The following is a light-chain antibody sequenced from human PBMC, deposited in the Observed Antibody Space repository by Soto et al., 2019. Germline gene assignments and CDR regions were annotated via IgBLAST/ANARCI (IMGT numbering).Light chain of an antibody. J-gene: IGKJ3*01. CDR3: QQYNNWPGFT. CDR1: QGVSGN. Sequence: EIVMTQSPATLSVSPGERATLSCRASQGVSGNLAWYQQKPGQAPRLLIYGASTRATGIPARFSGSGSGTEFTLTISSLQSEDSAVYYCQQYNNWPGFTFGPGTKVDFK. V-gene: IGKV3-15*01. CDR2: GAS.